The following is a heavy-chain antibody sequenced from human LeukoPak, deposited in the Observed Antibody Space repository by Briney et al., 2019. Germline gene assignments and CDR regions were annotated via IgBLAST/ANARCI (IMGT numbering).Heavy chain of an antibody. D-gene: IGHD3-10*01. CDR2: ISAYNGNT. J-gene: IGHJ6*02. CDR1: GYTFTSYG. Sequence: ASVKVSCKASGYTFTSYGISWVRQAPGQGLEWMGWISAYNGNTNYAQKLQGRVTMTTDTSTSTAYMELRSLRSDDTAVYYCARDVLWFGELSSYGMDVWGQGTTVTVSS. V-gene: IGHV1-18*01. CDR3: ARDVLWFGELSSYGMDV.